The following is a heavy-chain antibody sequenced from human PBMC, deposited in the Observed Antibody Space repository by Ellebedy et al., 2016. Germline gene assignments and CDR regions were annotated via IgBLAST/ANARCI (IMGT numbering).Heavy chain of an antibody. J-gene: IGHJ4*02. CDR1: GFTFSSYA. Sequence: GESLKISCAASGFTFSSYAMSWVRQAPGKGLEWVSAISGSGGSTYYADSVKGRFTISRDNSKNTLYLQMNSLRAEDTAVYYCAKDPGYSSGWSNFDYWGQGTLVTVSS. CDR2: ISGSGGST. CDR3: AKDPGYSSGWSNFDY. V-gene: IGHV3-23*01. D-gene: IGHD6-19*01.